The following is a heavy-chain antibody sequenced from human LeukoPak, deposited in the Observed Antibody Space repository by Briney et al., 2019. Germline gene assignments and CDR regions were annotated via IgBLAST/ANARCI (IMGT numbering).Heavy chain of an antibody. V-gene: IGHV1-69*05. Sequence: SVKVSCKASGGTFSSYAISWVRQAPGQGLEWMGGIIPIFGTANYAQKFQGRVTMTRNTSISTAYMELSSLRSEDTAVYYCARSAGNDYGDYRWFDPWGQGTLVTVSS. CDR1: GGTFSSYA. CDR2: IIPIFGTA. D-gene: IGHD4-17*01. J-gene: IGHJ5*02. CDR3: ARSAGNDYGDYRWFDP.